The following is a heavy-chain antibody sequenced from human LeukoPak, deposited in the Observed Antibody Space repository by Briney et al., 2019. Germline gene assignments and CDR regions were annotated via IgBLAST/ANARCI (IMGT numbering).Heavy chain of an antibody. J-gene: IGHJ4*02. Sequence: GGSLRLSCAASGFNFNNYNMNWVRQAPGKGLEWVSYITLSSSSIYYADSVKGRFTISRDNAKNSLYLQMNSMRAEDAAVYYCAREPTYSSSWYTSCDYWGQGTLVTVSS. CDR1: GFNFNNYN. D-gene: IGHD6-13*01. CDR3: AREPTYSSSWYTSCDY. V-gene: IGHV3-48*01. CDR2: ITLSSSSI.